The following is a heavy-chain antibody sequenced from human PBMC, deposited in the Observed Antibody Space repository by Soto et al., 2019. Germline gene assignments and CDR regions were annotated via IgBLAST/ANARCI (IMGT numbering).Heavy chain of an antibody. D-gene: IGHD6-13*01. V-gene: IGHV1-18*01. Sequence: ASVKVSCKAAGYNFTTYGISCVRQAPGQGLERMGWISGDSVNTKSAPQLQDRITMTSDTSAGTAYMVLRRVRSDDKAVYFCAREGRQQAEDTHYYLYSIDIWGQGTTVTESS. CDR1: GYNFTTYG. CDR2: ISGDSVNT. CDR3: AREGRQQAEDTHYYLYSIDI. J-gene: IGHJ6*01.